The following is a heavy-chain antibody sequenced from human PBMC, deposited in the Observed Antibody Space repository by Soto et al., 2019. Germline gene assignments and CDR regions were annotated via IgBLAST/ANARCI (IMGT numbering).Heavy chain of an antibody. D-gene: IGHD3-10*01. CDR2: ISGSGSNT. J-gene: IGHJ4*01. CDR3: VREASSNGQHYGR. Sequence: EVQLLESGGHLVQPGRSLRLSCAASGFSFSDYAMSWVRQAPGKGLEWVAFISGSGSNTYYADSVKGRFTISRGNSKNRLYEQGDRLRDVDADVYYCVREASSNGQHYGRRGRGNQVT. V-gene: IGHV3-23*01. CDR1: GFSFSDYA.